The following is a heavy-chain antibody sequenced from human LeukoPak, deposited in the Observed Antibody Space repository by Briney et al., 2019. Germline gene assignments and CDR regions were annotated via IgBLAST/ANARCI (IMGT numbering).Heavy chain of an antibody. Sequence: SETLSLTCTVSGYSISSGYYWSWIRQPAGKGLEWIGRIYTSGSTNYNPSLKSRVTISVDTSKNQFSLKLSSVTAADTAVYYCARDEQDYDILTGYYIRVPFDYWGQGTLVTVSS. V-gene: IGHV4-61*02. CDR3: ARDEQDYDILTGYYIRVPFDY. J-gene: IGHJ4*02. CDR2: IYTSGST. CDR1: GYSISSGYY. D-gene: IGHD3-9*01.